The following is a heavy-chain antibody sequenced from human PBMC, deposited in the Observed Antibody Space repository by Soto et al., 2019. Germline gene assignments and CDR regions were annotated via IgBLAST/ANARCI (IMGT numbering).Heavy chain of an antibody. V-gene: IGHV1-58*02. CDR1: GFTFTSSA. CDR2: IAVGSGNT. J-gene: IGHJ5*02. Sequence: SVKVSCKASGFTFTSSAMQWVRQARGQRLEWIGWIAVGSGNTNYAQKFQERVTITRDMSTSTAYMELSSLRSEDTAVYYCVAEGSYYYDSSGYRNWFDPWGQGTLVTVS. D-gene: IGHD3-22*01. CDR3: VAEGSYYYDSSGYRNWFDP.